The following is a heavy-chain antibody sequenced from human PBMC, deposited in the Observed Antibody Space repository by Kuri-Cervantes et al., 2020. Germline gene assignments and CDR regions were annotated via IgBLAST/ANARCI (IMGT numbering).Heavy chain of an antibody. CDR1: GFTFSSCD. V-gene: IGHV3-13*01. Sequence: LSLTCAASGFTFSSCDMHWVRQATGKGLEWVSAIGTAGDTYYPGSVKGRFTISRENAKNSLYLQMNSLRAGDTAVYYCARDGGLRFLEWSQSVDYYMDVWGKGTTVTVSS. J-gene: IGHJ6*03. CDR2: IGTAGDT. CDR3: ARDGGLRFLEWSQSVDYYMDV. D-gene: IGHD3-3*01.